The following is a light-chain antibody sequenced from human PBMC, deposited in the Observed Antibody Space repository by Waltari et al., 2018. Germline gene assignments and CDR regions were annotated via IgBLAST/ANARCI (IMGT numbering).Light chain of an antibody. Sequence: EIVMTQSPVTLSVSPGEGATLSCRASQSVDNDLAWYQQKPGQAPSRVIYGASPRATGVPGRFSGGGSGTEFTLTISSLQSEDFAVYYCQQYNTWPLSVGPGTTVDIK. J-gene: IGKJ3*01. CDR3: QQYNTWPLS. CDR2: GAS. V-gene: IGKV3-15*01. CDR1: QSVDND.